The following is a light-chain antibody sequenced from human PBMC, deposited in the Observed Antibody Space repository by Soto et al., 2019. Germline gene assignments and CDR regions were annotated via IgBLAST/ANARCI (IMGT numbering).Light chain of an antibody. CDR3: AAWDDSLNGSYV. CDR2: SNN. Sequence: QSVLTQPPSTSGTPGQRVTISCSGSRSNIGSNTVTWYQQLPGTAPKLLIYSNNQRPSGVPDRFSGSKSGTSASLAISGIQSEDEADYYCAAWDDSLNGSYVFGTGTKVTVL. CDR1: RSNIGSNT. J-gene: IGLJ1*01. V-gene: IGLV1-44*01.